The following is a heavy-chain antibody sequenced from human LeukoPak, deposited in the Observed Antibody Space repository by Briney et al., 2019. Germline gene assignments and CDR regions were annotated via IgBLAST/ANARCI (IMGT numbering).Heavy chain of an antibody. CDR3: ARVEQWLVMVY. CDR2: ISYDGSNK. D-gene: IGHD6-19*01. Sequence: GGSLRLSCAASGFTFSSYAMHWVRQAPGKGLEWVAVISYDGSNKYYADSVKGRFTISRDNSKNTLYLQMNSLRAEDTAVYYCARVEQWLVMVYWGQGTLVTVSS. V-gene: IGHV3-30-3*01. J-gene: IGHJ4*02. CDR1: GFTFSSYA.